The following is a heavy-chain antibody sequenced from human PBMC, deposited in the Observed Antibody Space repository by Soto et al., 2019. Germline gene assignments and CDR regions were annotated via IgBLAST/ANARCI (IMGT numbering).Heavy chain of an antibody. V-gene: IGHV4-39*01. CDR1: GGSIRSSDY. CDR2: IYYSGNT. CDR3: ARGFCSSAYCYVYGDAFDV. J-gene: IGHJ3*01. Sequence: QVQLQESGPGLVKPSETLSLTCTVSGGSIRSSDYWGWIRQSPGKELEWIGSIYYSGNTRYNPSLKSRVTISVDTSKNQFSLKLSSVTAADTARYYCARGFCSSAYCYVYGDAFDVWGQGTMVTVSS. D-gene: IGHD2-2*01.